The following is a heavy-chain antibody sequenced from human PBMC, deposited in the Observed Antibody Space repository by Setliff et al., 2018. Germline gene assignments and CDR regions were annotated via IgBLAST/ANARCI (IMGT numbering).Heavy chain of an antibody. Sequence: PSETLSLTCTVSGGSISSYYWSWIRQPPGKGLEWIGYIYYSGSTNYNPSLKSRVTISVGTSKNQFSLKLSSVTAADTAVYYCARVSMYYNFWSGYYGERGEYFDYWGQGTLVTVSS. CDR3: ARVSMYYNFWSGYYGERGEYFDY. CDR2: IYYSGST. J-gene: IGHJ4*02. CDR1: GGSISSYY. D-gene: IGHD3-3*01. V-gene: IGHV4-59*01.